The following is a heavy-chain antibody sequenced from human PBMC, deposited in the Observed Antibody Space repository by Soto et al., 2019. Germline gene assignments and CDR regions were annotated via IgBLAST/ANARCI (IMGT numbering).Heavy chain of an antibody. V-gene: IGHV5-51*01. CDR2: IYPGDSDT. CDR3: ARQEGYYYDSSGPTFDY. CDR1: GYSSTSYW. D-gene: IGHD3-22*01. J-gene: IGHJ4*02. Sequence: PGESLKISCKGSGYSSTSYWIGWVRQMPGKGLEWMGIIYPGDSDTRYSPSFQGQVTISADKSISTAYLQWSSLKASDTAMYYCARQEGYYYDSSGPTFDYWGQGTLVT.